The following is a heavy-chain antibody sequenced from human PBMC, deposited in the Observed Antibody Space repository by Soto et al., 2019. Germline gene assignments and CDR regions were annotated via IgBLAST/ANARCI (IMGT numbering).Heavy chain of an antibody. CDR3: AKGITPMPSFAY. J-gene: IGHJ4*02. V-gene: IGHV3-30*18. Sequence: QEQLVESGGGAVQPGRSLRLSCAASGFTFSSYGMHWVRQAPGKGLEWVAVISYDGSNKYYVDSVKGRFTISRDNSKNPLYLKITPLRAEDTPVYYCAKGITPMPSFAYWGQEPLVPVSS. CDR1: GFTFSSYG. CDR2: ISYDGSNK. D-gene: IGHD5-18*01.